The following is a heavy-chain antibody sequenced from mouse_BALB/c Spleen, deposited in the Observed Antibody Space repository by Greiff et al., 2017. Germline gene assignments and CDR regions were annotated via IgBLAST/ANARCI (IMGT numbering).Heavy chain of an antibody. V-gene: IGHV1S81*02. CDR3: TRGGYGKYYYAMDY. D-gene: IGHD2-10*02. CDR2: INPSNGGT. J-gene: IGHJ4*01. CDR1: GYTFTSYY. Sequence: VQLQQPGAELVKPGASVKLSCKASGYTFTSYYMYWVKQRPGQGLEWIGGINPSNGGTNFNEKFKSKATLTVDKSSSTAYMQLSSLTSEDSAVYYCTRGGYGKYYYAMDYWGQGTSVTVSS.